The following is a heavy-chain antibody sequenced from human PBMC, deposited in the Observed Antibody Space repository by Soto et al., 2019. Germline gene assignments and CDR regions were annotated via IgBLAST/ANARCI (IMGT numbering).Heavy chain of an antibody. CDR2: IKSKTDGGTT. J-gene: IGHJ4*02. D-gene: IGHD1-26*01. CDR3: AREVWDSKHVDY. Sequence: EVQLVESGGGLVKPGGSLRLSCAASGFTFNNAWMNWVRQAPGKGLEWVGRIKSKTDGGTTDYAAPVKGRFTISREDSKNTVFRQMNSLVTEDTAVYYCAREVWDSKHVDYWGQGTLVTVSS. CDR1: GFTFNNAW. V-gene: IGHV3-15*07.